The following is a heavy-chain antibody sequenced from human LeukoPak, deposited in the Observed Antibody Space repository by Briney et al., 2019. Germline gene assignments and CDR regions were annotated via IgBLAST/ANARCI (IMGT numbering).Heavy chain of an antibody. J-gene: IGHJ6*02. CDR1: GYTFTGYY. CDR3: ARAPYSSSWYPYYYYYGMDV. Sequence: VASVKVSCKASGYTFTGYYMHWVRQAPGQGLEWVGWINPNSGGTNYAQKFQGWVTMTRDTSISTAYMELSRLRSDGTAVYYCARAPYSSSWYPYYYYYGMDVWGQGTTVTVSS. V-gene: IGHV1-2*04. CDR2: INPNSGGT. D-gene: IGHD6-13*01.